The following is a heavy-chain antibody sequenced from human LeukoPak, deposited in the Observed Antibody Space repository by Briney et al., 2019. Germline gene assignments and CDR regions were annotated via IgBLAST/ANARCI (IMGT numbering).Heavy chain of an antibody. CDR2: IYYSGNS. D-gene: IGHD2-15*01. Sequence: SETLSLTCTVSGGSIRSNYYWGWIRQPPGKGLEWIGSIYYSGNSYYNPSLKSRVTMSIDTSKNQFSLKVNSVTAADTAVYYCASLQGYCSGNRCPSSANYYYYMDVWGKGTTVTVSS. CDR1: GGSIRSNYY. J-gene: IGHJ6*03. CDR3: ASLQGYCSGNRCPSSANYYYYMDV. V-gene: IGHV4-39*07.